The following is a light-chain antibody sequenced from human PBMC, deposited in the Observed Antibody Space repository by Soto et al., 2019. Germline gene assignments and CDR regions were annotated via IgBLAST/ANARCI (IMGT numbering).Light chain of an antibody. CDR1: QSVSTF. CDR2: GAS. CDR3: QQYNNWPLT. V-gene: IGKV3-15*01. Sequence: IVLTQSPAPLSLTPWDRAILSCRASQSVSTFLAWYQQKPGQAPRLLIYGASTRTSGIPARFSGSGSGTEFTLIISSLQSEDFAVYYCQQYNNWPLTFGGGTKVDI. J-gene: IGKJ4*01.